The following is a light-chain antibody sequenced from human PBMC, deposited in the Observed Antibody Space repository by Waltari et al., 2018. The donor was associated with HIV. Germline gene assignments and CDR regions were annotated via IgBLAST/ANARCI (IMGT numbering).Light chain of an antibody. CDR2: ANT. J-gene: IGLJ2*01. CDR1: SSNIGTNY. Sequence: QSVLTQPPSVSGTPGQRVTFSCSGSSSNIGTNYVCWYQQLPGTAPKLLIYANTQRPSWVPDRFSGSKSGTSASLSISGLRSEDEADYYCSTWDDSLSGHVVFGGGTKLTVL. CDR3: STWDDSLSGHVV. V-gene: IGLV1-47*01.